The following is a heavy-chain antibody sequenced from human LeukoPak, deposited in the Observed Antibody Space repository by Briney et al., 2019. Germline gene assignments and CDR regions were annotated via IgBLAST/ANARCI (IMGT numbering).Heavy chain of an antibody. CDR1: GGTFTSYA. Sequence: SVKVSCKASGGTFTSYAISWVRQAPGQGLEWMGRIIPIFDTTNYAQKFQGRVTITADKSTTTAYMELSSLRSEDTAVYYCARGPYYYDLWGQGTLVTVSS. D-gene: IGHD3-16*01. CDR3: ARGPYYYDL. CDR2: IIPIFDTT. V-gene: IGHV1-69*06. J-gene: IGHJ4*02.